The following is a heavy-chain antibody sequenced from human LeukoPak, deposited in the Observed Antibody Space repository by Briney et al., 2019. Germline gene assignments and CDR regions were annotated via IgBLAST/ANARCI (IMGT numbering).Heavy chain of an antibody. CDR3: ARDRAYNYLSDY. D-gene: IGHD5-18*01. J-gene: IGHJ4*02. CDR1: GFTFSYYW. CDR2: IKEDGSEK. Sequence: GGSLRLSCAASGFTFSYYWMSWVRQAPGKGLEWVANIKEDGSEKYYADSVKGRFTISRDNAKNSLYLQMNSLRAEDTAVYYCARDRAYNYLSDYWGQGTLVTVSS. V-gene: IGHV3-7*01.